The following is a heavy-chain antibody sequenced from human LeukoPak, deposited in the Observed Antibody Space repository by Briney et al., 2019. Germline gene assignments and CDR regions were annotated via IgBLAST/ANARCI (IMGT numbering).Heavy chain of an antibody. D-gene: IGHD2-2*01. CDR2: IIPIFGTA. J-gene: IGHJ6*04. CDR3: ASIGQLLTGYYGMDV. Sequence: AASVKVSCKASGGTFSSYAISWVRQAPGQGLEWMGGIIPIFGTANYAQKFQGRVTITADKSTSTVYMELSSLRSEDTAVYYCASIGQLLTGYYGMDVWGKGTTVTVSS. V-gene: IGHV1-69*06. CDR1: GGTFSSYA.